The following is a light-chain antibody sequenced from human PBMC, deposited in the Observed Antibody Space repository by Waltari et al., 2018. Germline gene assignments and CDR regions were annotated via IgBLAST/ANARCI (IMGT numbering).Light chain of an antibody. CDR2: WAS. CDR3: QQYYSLPLT. V-gene: IGKV4-1*01. J-gene: IGKJ4*01. Sequence: DIMMTQSPDSLAVSLGERATINCKSSQSLLSRSNNKNYLAWYRQKPGQPPKLLIYWASTRESGVPDRFSGSGSGADFTLTISSLQAEDVAVYYCQQYYSLPLTFGGGTKVEI. CDR1: QSLLSRSNNKNY.